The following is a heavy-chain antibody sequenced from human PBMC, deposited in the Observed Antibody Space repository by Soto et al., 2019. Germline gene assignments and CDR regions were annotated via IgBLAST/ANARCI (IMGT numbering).Heavy chain of an antibody. J-gene: IGHJ5*02. V-gene: IGHV4-39*01. CDR1: GGSFNTYNLF. D-gene: IGHD2-21*02. Sequence: QLQLQESGPGLVGPSETLSLTCTVSGGSFNTYNLFWAWVRQPPGKGLEWIASIHYGGNAYYSPSLSTRVTISRDTSKNRVSLELTSVTAADTAVYYCARVNVTLDLWGQGTLVTVSS. CDR3: ARVNVTLDL. CDR2: IHYGGNA.